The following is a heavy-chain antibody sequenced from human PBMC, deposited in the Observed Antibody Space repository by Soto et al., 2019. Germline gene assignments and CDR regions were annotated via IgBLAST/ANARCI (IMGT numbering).Heavy chain of an antibody. V-gene: IGHV3-23*01. D-gene: IGHD4-4*01. J-gene: IGHJ4*02. CDR1: GFTFISYA. CDR2: ISGRGGST. Sequence: GGALRLSFAASGFTFISYAMSWVRQAPGKGLEWVSAISGRGGSTYYADSVKGRFNISRDNSKKTLYLQMNSLRAEDTAVHYCAKVGSNYDFDYWGQGTLVTVSS. CDR3: AKVGSNYDFDY.